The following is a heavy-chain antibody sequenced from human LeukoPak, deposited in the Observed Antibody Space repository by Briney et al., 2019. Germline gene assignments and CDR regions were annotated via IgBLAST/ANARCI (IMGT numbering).Heavy chain of an antibody. V-gene: IGHV1-18*01. D-gene: IGHD3-10*01. CDR1: GYTFTSYI. CDR3: ARDIWSGSGSYYSWFDP. J-gene: IGHJ5*02. Sequence: ASVKVSCKASGYTFTSYIISWVRQAPGQGLEWMGWINAYNGNTDYEQRVQGRVTMTTDTSTSTAYMELRSLRSDDTAVYYCARDIWSGSGSYYSWFDPWGQGTLVTVSS. CDR2: INAYNGNT.